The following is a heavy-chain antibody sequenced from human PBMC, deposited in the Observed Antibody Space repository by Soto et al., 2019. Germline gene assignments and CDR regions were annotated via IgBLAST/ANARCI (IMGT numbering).Heavy chain of an antibody. CDR2: IYYSGRT. CDR1: GGSISSYY. D-gene: IGHD4-17*01. J-gene: IGHJ4*02. Sequence: LSLTCTVSGGSISSYYWSWIRQPPGKGLEWIGYIYYSGRTNYNPSLKSRVTISVDTSKNQFSLKLTSVTAADTAVYYCARHPTVTEYYFDYWGQGTLVTVSS. V-gene: IGHV4-59*08. CDR3: ARHPTVTEYYFDY.